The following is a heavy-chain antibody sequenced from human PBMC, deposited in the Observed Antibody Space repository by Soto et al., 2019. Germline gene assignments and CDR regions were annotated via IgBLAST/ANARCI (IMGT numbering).Heavy chain of an antibody. D-gene: IGHD5-18*01. J-gene: IGHJ6*03. Sequence: GGSLRLSCAASGFTFSSYAMSWVRQAPGKGLEWVSIISNSGGSTYYADSVKGRFTISRDNSKNTLYLQMNSLRAEDTALYYCAKGGYIYGIYSYYYMDVWGKGTTVTVSS. CDR3: AKGGYIYGIYSYYYMDV. CDR2: ISNSGGST. V-gene: IGHV3-23*01. CDR1: GFTFSSYA.